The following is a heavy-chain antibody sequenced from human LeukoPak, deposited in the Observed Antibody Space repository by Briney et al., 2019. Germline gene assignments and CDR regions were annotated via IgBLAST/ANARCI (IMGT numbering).Heavy chain of an antibody. V-gene: IGHV3-30*02. Sequence: GGSLRLSCVASGFTFSKYGMHWVRQAPGKGLEWVAFIRYDGSNKYYADSVKGRFTISRDNSKNTLYLQMNSLRAEDTAVYYCAKDHTLYGSSSIAGYWGQGTLVTVSS. J-gene: IGHJ4*02. CDR2: IRYDGSNK. CDR3: AKDHTLYGSSSIAGY. CDR1: GFTFSKYG. D-gene: IGHD6-6*01.